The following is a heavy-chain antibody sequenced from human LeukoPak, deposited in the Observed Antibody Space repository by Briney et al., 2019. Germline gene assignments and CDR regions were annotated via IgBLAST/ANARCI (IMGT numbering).Heavy chain of an antibody. V-gene: IGHV3-23*01. D-gene: IGHD5-12*01. CDR2: IGSDGKT. Sequence: GGSMRLSCEASGFTFSAYAMTWVRQAPGKGLEWVSSIGSDGKTHYSESVKGRFAISRDNSKSMVFLQLNSVRAEDTAMYYCARDLRGYDSSWFDPWGQGTLVTVSS. J-gene: IGHJ5*02. CDR1: GFTFSAYA. CDR3: ARDLRGYDSSWFDP.